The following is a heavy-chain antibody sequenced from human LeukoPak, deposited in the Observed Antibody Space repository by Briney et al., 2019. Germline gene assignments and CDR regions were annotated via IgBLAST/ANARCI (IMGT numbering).Heavy chain of an antibody. V-gene: IGHV5-51*01. J-gene: IGHJ4*02. CDR3: ARPPSRGYSSSFEY. D-gene: IGHD2-2*03. Sequence: PGASLQISCKGSGSRFPTYWIAWVRPMPGKGLELMGIIYPDESNIRYSPSFQGQVTISADKSISTAYLQWSSLKASDTAMYYGARPPSRGYSSSFEYRGQGTLVTVSS. CDR1: GSRFPTYW. CDR2: IYPDESNI.